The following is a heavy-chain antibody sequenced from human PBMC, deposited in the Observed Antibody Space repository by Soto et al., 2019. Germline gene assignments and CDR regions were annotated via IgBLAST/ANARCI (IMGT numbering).Heavy chain of an antibody. V-gene: IGHV3-15*01. CDR2: IKSKTDGGTT. D-gene: IGHD3-22*01. CDR1: GFTFSNAW. Sequence: EVQLVESGGGLVKPGGSLRLSCAASGFTFSNAWMSWVRQAPGKGLEWVGRIKSKTDGGTTDYAAPVKGRFTISRDDSKNTLYLQMNSLKTEVTAVYYCTTGYYDSSGYYPDAFDIWGQGTMVTVSS. J-gene: IGHJ3*02. CDR3: TTGYYDSSGYYPDAFDI.